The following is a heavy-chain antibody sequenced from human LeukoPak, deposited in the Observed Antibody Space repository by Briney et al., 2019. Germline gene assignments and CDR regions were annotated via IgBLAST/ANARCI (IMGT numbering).Heavy chain of an antibody. CDR1: GYSFTSYW. D-gene: IGHD6-19*01. Sequence: HGESLKISCKGCGYSFTSYWIGWVRQMPGKGLEWMGIIYPGDSDTRYSPSFQGQVTISADKSISTAYLQWSSLKASDTAMYYCARHQQWPLYNWFDPWGQGTLVTVSS. J-gene: IGHJ5*02. CDR3: ARHQQWPLYNWFDP. CDR2: IYPGDSDT. V-gene: IGHV5-51*01.